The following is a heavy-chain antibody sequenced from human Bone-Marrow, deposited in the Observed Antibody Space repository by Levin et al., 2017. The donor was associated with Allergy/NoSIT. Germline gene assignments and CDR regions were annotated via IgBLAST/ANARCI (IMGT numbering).Heavy chain of an antibody. J-gene: IGHJ6*03. D-gene: IGHD2-2*01. Sequence: SETLSLTCAVYGGSFSGYYWSWIRQLPGKGLEWIGEINHSGSTNYNPSLKSRATISVDTSKNQFSLKLSSVTAADTAVYYCARGGRYCSSTSCYYPNYYYMDVWGKGTTVTVSS. V-gene: IGHV4-34*01. CDR2: INHSGST. CDR3: ARGGRYCSSTSCYYPNYYYMDV. CDR1: GGSFSGYY.